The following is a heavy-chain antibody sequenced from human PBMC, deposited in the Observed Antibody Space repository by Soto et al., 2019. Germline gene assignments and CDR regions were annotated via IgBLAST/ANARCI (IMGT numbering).Heavy chain of an antibody. CDR1: GFTFSSYE. D-gene: IGHD3-10*01. V-gene: IGHV3-48*03. Sequence: GGSLRLSCAASGFTFSSYEMNWVRQAPGKGLEWVSYISSSGSTIYYADSVKGRFTISRDSAKNSLYLQMNSLRAEDTAVYYWATLKSINMVRGIDAFDIWGQGTMVTVSS. CDR3: ATLKSINMVRGIDAFDI. CDR2: ISSSGSTI. J-gene: IGHJ3*02.